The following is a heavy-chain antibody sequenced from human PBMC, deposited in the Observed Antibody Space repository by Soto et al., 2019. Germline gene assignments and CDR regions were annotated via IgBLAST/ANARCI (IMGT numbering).Heavy chain of an antibody. D-gene: IGHD2-2*01. Sequence: PGGSLRLSCAASGFTCSSYAMSWVRQAPGKGLEWVSAISGSGGSTYYADSVKGRFTISRDNSKNTLYLQMNSLRAEDTAVYYCAKSKTPPVYYFDYWGKGTLVTVSS. CDR3: AKSKTPPVYYFDY. J-gene: IGHJ4*02. CDR2: ISGSGGST. CDR1: GFTCSSYA. V-gene: IGHV3-23*01.